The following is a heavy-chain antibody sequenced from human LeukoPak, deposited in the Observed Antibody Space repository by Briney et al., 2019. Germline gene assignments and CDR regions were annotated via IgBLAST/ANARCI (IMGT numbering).Heavy chain of an antibody. CDR1: GFTFSSYS. J-gene: IGHJ5*02. CDR3: ARDSGGRGWFDP. V-gene: IGHV3-21*01. D-gene: IGHD2-15*01. CDR2: ISSSSSYI. Sequence: PGGSLRLSCAASGFTFSSYSMNWVRQAPGKGLEWVSSISSSSSYIYYADSVKGRFTIARDNAKNSLYLQMNRLRAQATAVYSCARDSGGRGWFDPWGQGTLVTVSS.